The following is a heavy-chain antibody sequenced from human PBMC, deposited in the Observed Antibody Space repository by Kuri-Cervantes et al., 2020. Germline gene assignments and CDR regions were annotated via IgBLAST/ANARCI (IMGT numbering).Heavy chain of an antibody. CDR3: ASIYSGSYRRPFDY. V-gene: IGHV4-4*07. CDR2: IYTSGST. CDR1: GGSISSYY. J-gene: IGHJ4*02. D-gene: IGHD1-26*01. Sequence: SETLSLTCTVSGGSISSYYWSWIRQPAGKGLEWIGRIYTSGSTNYNPSLKSRVTMSVDTSKNQFSLKLSSVTAADTAVYYCASIYSGSYRRPFDYWGQGTLVTVSS.